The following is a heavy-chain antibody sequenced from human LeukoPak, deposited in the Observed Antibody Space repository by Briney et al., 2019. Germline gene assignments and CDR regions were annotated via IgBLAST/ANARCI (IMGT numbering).Heavy chain of an antibody. D-gene: IGHD4-17*01. CDR3: ASSNYGDSYYFDY. J-gene: IGHJ4*02. V-gene: IGHV1-2*06. CDR1: GYTFTGYY. CDR2: INPNNGGT. Sequence: GASVKLSCKASGYTFTGYYMHWVRQAPGQGLEWMGRINPNNGGTNYAQEFQGRVTMTRDTSFSTAYMDLSRLTSDDTAVYYCASSNYGDSYYFDYWGQGTLVTVSS.